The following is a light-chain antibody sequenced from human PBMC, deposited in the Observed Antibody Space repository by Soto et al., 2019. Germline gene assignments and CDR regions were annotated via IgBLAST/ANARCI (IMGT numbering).Light chain of an antibody. Sequence: EVVMTQSPATLSVSPGERATLSCRASQSVSSNLAWYQQKPGQAPRLLIYGASTRAAGIPDRFSGSGSGTEFTLTISSLQPDDFATYYCQQYNSYPITFGPGTKVDIK. V-gene: IGKV3-15*01. CDR3: QQYNSYPIT. CDR2: GAS. J-gene: IGKJ3*01. CDR1: QSVSSN.